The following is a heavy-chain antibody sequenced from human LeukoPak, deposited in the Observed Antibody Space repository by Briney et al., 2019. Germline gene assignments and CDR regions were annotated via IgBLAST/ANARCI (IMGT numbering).Heavy chain of an antibody. CDR3: AKELGGLRYFDWTIGYYYYGMDV. CDR1: GFTFSSYA. Sequence: GGSLRLSCAASGFTFSSYAMHWVRQAPGKGLEWVAVISYDGSNKYYADSVKGRFTISRDNSKNTLYLQMNSLRAEDTAVYYCAKELGGLRYFDWTIGYYYYGMDVWGQGTTVTVSS. CDR2: ISYDGSNK. J-gene: IGHJ6*02. D-gene: IGHD3-9*01. V-gene: IGHV3-30*04.